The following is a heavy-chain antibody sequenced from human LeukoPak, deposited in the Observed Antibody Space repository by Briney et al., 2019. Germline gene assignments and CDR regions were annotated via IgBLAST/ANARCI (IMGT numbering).Heavy chain of an antibody. CDR2: ISAYNGNT. D-gene: IGHD2-15*01. V-gene: IGHV1-18*01. CDR3: ARRPGSSDCSGGSCFDY. J-gene: IGHJ4*02. Sequence: ASVKVSCKASGYTFTSYGISWVRQAPGQGLEWMGWISAYNGNTNYAQKLQGRVTMTTDTSTSTAYMELRSLRSDDTAVYYCARRPGSSDCSGGSCFDYWGQGTLVTVSS. CDR1: GYTFTSYG.